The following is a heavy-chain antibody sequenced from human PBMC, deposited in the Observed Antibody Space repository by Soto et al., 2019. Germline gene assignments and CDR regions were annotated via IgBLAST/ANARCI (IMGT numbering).Heavy chain of an antibody. CDR1: GDTFSSYA. V-gene: IGHV3-30-3*01. Sequence: SCKASGDTFSSYAMHWVRQAPGKGLEWVAVISYDGSNKYYADSVKGRFTISRDNSKNTLYLQMNSLRAEDTAVYYCARDVLRYFDWLLYSDAFDIWGQGTMVTVSS. CDR3: ARDVLRYFDWLLYSDAFDI. CDR2: ISYDGSNK. D-gene: IGHD3-9*01. J-gene: IGHJ3*02.